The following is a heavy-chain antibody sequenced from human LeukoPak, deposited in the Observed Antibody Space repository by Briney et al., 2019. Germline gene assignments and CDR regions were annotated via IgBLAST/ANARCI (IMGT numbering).Heavy chain of an antibody. CDR3: AKDREQRWLHHGAFAM. D-gene: IGHD5-24*01. CDR1: GFTFSSYA. J-gene: IGHJ3*02. CDR2: ITGSGGNT. Sequence: GGSRRPPCAASGFTFSSYAMSWVRQAPGKGLEWVSGITGSGGNTYYADSVKGRFTISRDNSKNRLYLRMNSLRAEDTAVYYCAKDREQRWLHHGAFAMWGQGTMVTVSS. V-gene: IGHV3-23*01.